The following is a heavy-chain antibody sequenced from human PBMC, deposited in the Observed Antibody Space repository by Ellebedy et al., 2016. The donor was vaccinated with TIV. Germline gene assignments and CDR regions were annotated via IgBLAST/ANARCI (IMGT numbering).Heavy chain of an antibody. D-gene: IGHD5/OR15-5a*01. Sequence: GGSLRLSXAASGFTFSSYWMSWVRQAPGKGLEWVANIKQDGSEKFFVDSVKGRFTISRDNAKNSLYLQMNSLRVEDTAVYYCASILPLDSVFYWGQGALVTVSS. V-gene: IGHV3-7*01. CDR2: IKQDGSEK. CDR3: ASILPLDSVFY. CDR1: GFTFSSYW. J-gene: IGHJ4*02.